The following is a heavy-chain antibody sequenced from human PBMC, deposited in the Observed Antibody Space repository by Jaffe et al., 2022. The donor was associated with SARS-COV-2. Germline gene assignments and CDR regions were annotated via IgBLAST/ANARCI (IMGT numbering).Heavy chain of an antibody. V-gene: IGHV3-9*01. D-gene: IGHD3-3*01. Sequence: EVQLVESGGGLVQPGRSLRLSCAASGFTFDDYAMHWVRQAPGKGLEWVSGISWNSGSIGYADSVKGRFTISRDNAKNSLYLQMNSLRAEDTALYYCAKDTFSHDGVASFDYWGQGTLVTVSS. CDR1: GFTFDDYA. CDR3: AKDTFSHDGVASFDY. J-gene: IGHJ4*02. CDR2: ISWNSGSI.